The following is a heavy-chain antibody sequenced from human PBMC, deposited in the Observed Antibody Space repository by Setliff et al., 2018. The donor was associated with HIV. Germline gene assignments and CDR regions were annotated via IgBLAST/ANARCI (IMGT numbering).Heavy chain of an antibody. Sequence: GGSLRLSCAASGFTFSSYAMSWVRQTPEKGLEWVSIITSGGSTHYADSAKGRFIISRDNSQNTLYLQMNSLRADDTAIYYCAKGFRPVDTALVSGPTYWGQGIRVTVPQ. CDR3: AKGFRPVDTALVSGPTY. J-gene: IGHJ4*02. CDR1: GFTFSSYA. V-gene: IGHV3-23*01. CDR2: ITSGGST. D-gene: IGHD5-18*01.